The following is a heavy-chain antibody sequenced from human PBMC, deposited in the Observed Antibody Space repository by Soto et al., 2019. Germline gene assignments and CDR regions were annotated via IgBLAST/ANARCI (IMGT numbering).Heavy chain of an antibody. V-gene: IGHV3-30-3*01. J-gene: IGHJ6*02. Sequence: GGSLRLSCAASGFTFSSYAMHWVRQAPGKGLEWVAVISYDGSNKYYADSVKGRFTISRDNSKNTLYLQMNSLRAEDTAVYYCARDMVRGVISVQLGPQFYYYGMDVWGQGTTVTVSS. D-gene: IGHD3-10*01. CDR1: GFTFSSYA. CDR2: ISYDGSNK. CDR3: ARDMVRGVISVQLGPQFYYYGMDV.